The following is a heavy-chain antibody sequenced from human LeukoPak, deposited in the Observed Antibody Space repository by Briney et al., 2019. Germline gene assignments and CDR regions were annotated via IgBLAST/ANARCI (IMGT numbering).Heavy chain of an antibody. J-gene: IGHJ4*02. V-gene: IGHV4-34*01. CDR3: ARGFSFGGYFDY. D-gene: IGHD4-23*01. CDR1: GGSFSGYY. Sequence: SETLSLTCAVYGGSFSGYYWSWIRQPPGKGLEGIGEIDHSGSTNYNPSLKSRVTISVDTSKNQFSLKLSSVTAADTAVYYCARGFSFGGYFDYWGQGTLVTVSS. CDR2: IDHSGST.